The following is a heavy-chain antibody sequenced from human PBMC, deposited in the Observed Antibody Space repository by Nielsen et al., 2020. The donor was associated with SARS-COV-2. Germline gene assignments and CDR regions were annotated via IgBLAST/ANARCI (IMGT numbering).Heavy chain of an antibody. J-gene: IGHJ6*03. V-gene: IGHV4-59*12. D-gene: IGHD1-26*01. CDR1: GGSISSYY. CDR3: ARGRTYSGSSAGYYYMDV. Sequence: GSLRLSCTVSGGSISSYYWSWIRQPPGKGLEWIGYIYYSGSTNYNPSLKSRVTISVDTSKNQFSLKLSSVTAADTAVYYCARGRTYSGSSAGYYYMDVWGKGTTVTVSS. CDR2: IYYSGST.